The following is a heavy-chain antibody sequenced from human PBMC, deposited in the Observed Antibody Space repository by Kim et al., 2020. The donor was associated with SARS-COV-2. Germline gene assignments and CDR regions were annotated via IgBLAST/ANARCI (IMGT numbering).Heavy chain of an antibody. V-gene: IGHV1-69*13. CDR3: AIGILTGYPYYYGMDV. Sequence: SVKVSCKASGGTFSSYAISWVRQAPGQGLEWMGGIIPIFGTANYAQKFQGRVTITADESTSTAYMELSSLRSEDTAVYYCAIGILTGYPYYYGMDVWGQGTTVTVSS. D-gene: IGHD3-9*01. J-gene: IGHJ6*02. CDR2: IIPIFGTA. CDR1: GGTFSSYA.